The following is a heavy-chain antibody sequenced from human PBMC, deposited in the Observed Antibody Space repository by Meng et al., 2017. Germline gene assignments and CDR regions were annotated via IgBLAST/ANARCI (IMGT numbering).Heavy chain of an antibody. CDR2: IYSGGST. J-gene: IGHJ5*02. D-gene: IGHD3-10*01. V-gene: IGHV3-66*02. CDR3: ARGAPSTYYYGSGAWDWFDP. CDR1: GFTVSCYY. Sequence: GSYLKISCAASGFTVSCYYMSWVRQARGKGLEWVSVIYSGGSTYYAESVKGRFTISRDNSKNTLYLQMNSLRAEDTAVYYCARGAPSTYYYGSGAWDWFDPWGQGTLVTVSS.